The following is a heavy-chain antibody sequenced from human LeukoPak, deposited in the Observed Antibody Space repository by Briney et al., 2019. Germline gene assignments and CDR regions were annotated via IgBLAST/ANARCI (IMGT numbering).Heavy chain of an antibody. D-gene: IGHD4-17*01. J-gene: IGHJ4*02. Sequence: PSETLSLTCAVSGGSFSGYYWTWIRQPPGKGLDWIGEINHSGSANYNPSPMSRVTISLDTSKNHFSLNLSSVTAADTAVYYCARGQGTVTTHWGQGTLVTVSS. V-gene: IGHV4-34*01. CDR1: GGSFSGYY. CDR2: INHSGSA. CDR3: ARGQGTVTTH.